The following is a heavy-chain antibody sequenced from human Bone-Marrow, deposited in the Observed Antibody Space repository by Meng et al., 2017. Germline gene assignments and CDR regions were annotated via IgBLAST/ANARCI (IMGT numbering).Heavy chain of an antibody. Sequence: QVQLQQWGAGLLKPSDTLSLTCAVYGGSFSGYYWSWIRQPPGKGLEWIGEINHSGSTNYNPSLKSRVTISVDTSKNQFSLKLSSVTAADTAVYYCARGVASPIFSTVVTPAFDYWGQGTLVTVSS. CDR3: ARGVASPIFSTVVTPAFDY. D-gene: IGHD4-23*01. CDR1: GGSFSGYY. J-gene: IGHJ4*02. V-gene: IGHV4-34*01. CDR2: INHSGST.